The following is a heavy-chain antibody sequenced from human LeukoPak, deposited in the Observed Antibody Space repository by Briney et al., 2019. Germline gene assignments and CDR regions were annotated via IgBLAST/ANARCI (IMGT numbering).Heavy chain of an antibody. CDR1: GGSISSYY. J-gene: IGHJ3*02. Sequence: PSETLSLTCTVSGGSISSYYWSWIRQPPGKGLEWIGYIYYSGSTNYNPSLKSRVTISVDTSKNQFSLKLSSVTAADTAVYYCARGDHAIDAFDIWGQGTMVTVSS. D-gene: IGHD2-21*02. CDR3: ARGDHAIDAFDI. CDR2: IYYSGST. V-gene: IGHV4-59*01.